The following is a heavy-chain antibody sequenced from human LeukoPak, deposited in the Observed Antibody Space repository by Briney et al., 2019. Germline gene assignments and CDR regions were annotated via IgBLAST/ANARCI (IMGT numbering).Heavy chain of an antibody. V-gene: IGHV3-48*03. CDR3: AREATTLTTVDY. D-gene: IGHD4-17*01. CDR1: GFTFSSYE. J-gene: IGHJ4*02. Sequence: GGSLRLSCAASGFTFSSYEMNWVRQAPGKGLEWVSYISSSGSTIYYADSVKGRFTISRDSAKNSLYLQMNSLRAEDTAVYYCAREATTLTTVDYWGQGTLVTVSS. CDR2: ISSSGSTI.